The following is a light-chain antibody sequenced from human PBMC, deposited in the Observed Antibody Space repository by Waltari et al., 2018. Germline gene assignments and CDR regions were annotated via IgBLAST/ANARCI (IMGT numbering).Light chain of an antibody. J-gene: IGLJ2*01. CDR1: DLGDKF. V-gene: IGLV3-1*01. Sequence: SYDLTQPPSVSVSPGQTASITCSGDDLGDKFASWYPQKPGQSPVLLIYQDTMRPSGIPERFSGSNSGNTATLTISETQAMDEADYYCQAWDTKIHVVFGGGTKLTVL. CDR2: QDT. CDR3: QAWDTKIHVV.